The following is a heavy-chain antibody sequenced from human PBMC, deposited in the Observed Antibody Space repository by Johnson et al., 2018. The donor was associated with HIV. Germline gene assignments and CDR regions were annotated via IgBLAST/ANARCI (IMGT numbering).Heavy chain of an antibody. V-gene: IGHV3-73*01. CDR3: TRGHYYDTPYAFDI. CDR1: GFTFSGSA. D-gene: IGHD3-22*01. J-gene: IGHJ3*02. CDR2: IRSKANSYAT. Sequence: VQLVESGGGVVQPGGSLRLSCAASGFTFSGSAMHWVRQASGKGLEWVGRIRSKANSYATAYAASVKGRFTISRDDSKNTSYLQMNSLKTEDTAVYYCTRGHYYDTPYAFDIWGQGTMVTVSS.